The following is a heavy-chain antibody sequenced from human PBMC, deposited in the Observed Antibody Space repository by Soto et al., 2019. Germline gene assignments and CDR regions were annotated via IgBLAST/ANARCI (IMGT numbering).Heavy chain of an antibody. CDR2: IFYSGST. Sequence: QVQLQESGPGLVKPSQTLSLTCTVSGGSISSGGYYWSWIRQHPGKGLEWIGYIFYSGSTYYNPSLKSQVTISVDTSKNQCSLKLSSVTAADTAVYYCARYCSGGSCYSSHFDYWGQGTLVTVSS. J-gene: IGHJ4*02. D-gene: IGHD2-15*01. V-gene: IGHV4-31*01. CDR1: GGSISSGGYY. CDR3: ARYCSGGSCYSSHFDY.